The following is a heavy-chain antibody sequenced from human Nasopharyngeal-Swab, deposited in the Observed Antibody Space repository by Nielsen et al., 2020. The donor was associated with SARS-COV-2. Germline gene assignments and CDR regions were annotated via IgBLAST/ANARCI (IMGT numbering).Heavy chain of an antibody. J-gene: IGHJ4*02. V-gene: IGHV3-23*01. Sequence: GGSLRLSCAASGSTFSSYAMSWVRQAPGKGLEWVSAISGSGGSTYYADSVKGRFTISRDNSKNTLYLQMNSLRAEDTTVYYCAKDREATYYYGSGSFDYWGQGTLVTVSS. CDR3: AKDREATYYYGSGSFDY. CDR1: GSTFSSYA. CDR2: ISGSGGST. D-gene: IGHD3-10*01.